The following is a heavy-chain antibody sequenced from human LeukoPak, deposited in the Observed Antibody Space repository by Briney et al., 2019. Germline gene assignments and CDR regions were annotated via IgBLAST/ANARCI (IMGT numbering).Heavy chain of an antibody. V-gene: IGHV1-2*02. D-gene: IGHD3-22*01. CDR3: ARDDSSGYYPSHY. CDR1: GYTFTGYY. CDR2: INPNSGGT. Sequence: ASVKVSCKASGYTFTGYYIHWVRQAPGQGLEWMGWINPNSGGTNYAQKFQDRVTMTRDTSISTAYMELSRLRSDDTAVYYCARDDSSGYYPSHYWGQGTLVTVSS. J-gene: IGHJ4*02.